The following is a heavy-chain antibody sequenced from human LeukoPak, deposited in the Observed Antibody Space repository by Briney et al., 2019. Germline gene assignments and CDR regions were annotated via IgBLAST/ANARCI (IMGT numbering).Heavy chain of an antibody. V-gene: IGHV5-51*01. Sequence: ESLKISCQGSGYSFTTYWIGWVRQMPGKGLECMGIIYPGDSDTRYSPSFQGQVTISADKSINTAYLQWSSLKASDTAMYYCARQDGNSKYYFDYWGQGTLVTVSS. CDR1: GYSFTTYW. J-gene: IGHJ4*02. D-gene: IGHD1-1*01. CDR2: IYPGDSDT. CDR3: ARQDGNSKYYFDY.